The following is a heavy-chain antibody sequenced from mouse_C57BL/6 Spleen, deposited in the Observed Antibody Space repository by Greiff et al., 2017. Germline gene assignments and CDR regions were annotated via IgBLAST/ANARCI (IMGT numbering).Heavy chain of an antibody. J-gene: IGHJ1*03. V-gene: IGHV1-64*01. CDR1: GYTFTSYW. Sequence: QVQLQQPGAELVKPGASVKLSCKASGYTFTSYWMHWVKQRPGHGLEWIGMIHPNSGSTNYNEKFKSKATLTVDKSSSTAYMQLSSLTSEDSAVDYCARNCGSSWWYFDVWGTGTTVTVSS. CDR3: ARNCGSSWWYFDV. CDR2: IHPNSGST. D-gene: IGHD1-1*01.